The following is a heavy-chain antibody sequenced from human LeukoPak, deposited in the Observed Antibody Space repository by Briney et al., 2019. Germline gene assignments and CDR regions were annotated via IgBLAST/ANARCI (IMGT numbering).Heavy chain of an antibody. CDR1: GYTFTSYD. CDR3: AAQPTYYYDSSGYYP. D-gene: IGHD3-22*01. V-gene: IGHV1-2*02. Sequence: ASVKVSCKASGYTFTSYDINWVRQAPGQGLEWMGWINPNSGGTNYAQKFQGRVTMTRDTSISTAYMELSRLRSDDTAVYYCAAQPTYYYDSSGYYPWGQGTLVTVSS. CDR2: INPNSGGT. J-gene: IGHJ5*02.